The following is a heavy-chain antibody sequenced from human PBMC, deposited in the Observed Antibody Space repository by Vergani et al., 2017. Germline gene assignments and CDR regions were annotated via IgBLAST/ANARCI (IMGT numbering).Heavy chain of an antibody. CDR3: ARPDNYGDYVPFDY. Sequence: QVQLQESGPGLVKPSETLSLTCTVSGGSISSYYWSWIRQPPGKGLEWIGYIYYSGSTNYNPSLKSRVTISVETSKNPFSLKLSSVTAADTAVYYCARPDNYGDYVPFDYWGQGTLVTVSS. V-gene: IGHV4-59*01. J-gene: IGHJ4*02. CDR2: IYYSGST. CDR1: GGSISSYY. D-gene: IGHD4-17*01.